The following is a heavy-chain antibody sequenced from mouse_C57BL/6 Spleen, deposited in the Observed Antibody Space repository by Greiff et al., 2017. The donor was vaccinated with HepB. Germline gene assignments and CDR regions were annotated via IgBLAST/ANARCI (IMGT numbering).Heavy chain of an antibody. CDR2: FYPGSGSI. J-gene: IGHJ2*01. D-gene: IGHD2-4*01. V-gene: IGHV1-62-2*01. CDR1: GYTFTEYT. CDR3: ARHEEGIYYDYDGYYFDY. Sequence: QVHVKQSGAELVKPGASVKLSCKASGYTFTEYTIHWVKQRSGQGLEWIGWFYPGSGSIKYNEKFKDKATLTADKSSSTVYMELSRLTSEDSAVYFCARHEEGIYYDYDGYYFDYWGQGTTLTVSS.